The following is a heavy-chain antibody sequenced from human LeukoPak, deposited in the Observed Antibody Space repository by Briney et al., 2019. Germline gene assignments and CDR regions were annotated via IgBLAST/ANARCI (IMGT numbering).Heavy chain of an antibody. J-gene: IGHJ4*02. CDR2: IKQDGSEK. Sequence: GGSLRLSCAASGFTFSSYWMSWVRQAPGNGLEWVANIKQDGSEKYYVDSVKGRFTISRDNAKNSLYLQMSSLRAEDTAVYYCAREQSMVRGVTSFDYWGQGTLVTVSS. CDR1: GFTFSSYW. D-gene: IGHD3-10*01. CDR3: AREQSMVRGVTSFDY. V-gene: IGHV3-7*01.